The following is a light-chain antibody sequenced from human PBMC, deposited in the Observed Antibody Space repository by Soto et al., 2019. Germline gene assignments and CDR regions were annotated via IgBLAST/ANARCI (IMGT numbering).Light chain of an antibody. CDR3: QQYADWPLT. V-gene: IGKV3-15*01. CDR2: KTS. J-gene: IGKJ4*01. CDR1: RTICTN. Sequence: IVMTQSPATVSVSPGESTSLSCRASRTICTNLGWYQQKPGQAPRLLISKTSNRATGVPARFSGSGSGTEFTLTITSLQSEDIAVYYCQQYADWPLTFGGGTKVDIK.